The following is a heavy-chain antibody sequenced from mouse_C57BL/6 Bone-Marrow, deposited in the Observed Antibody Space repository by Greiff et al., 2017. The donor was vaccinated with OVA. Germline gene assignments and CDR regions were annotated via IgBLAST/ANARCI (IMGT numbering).Heavy chain of an antibody. CDR2: ILPGSGST. J-gene: IGHJ2*01. CDR1: GYTFTGYW. V-gene: IGHV1-9*01. Sequence: QVQLQQSGAELMKPGASVKLSCKATGYTFTGYWIEWVKQRPGHGLEWIGEILPGSGSTNYNEKFKGKATLTADKSSSTAYMQFSSLTSEDSAIYYCAREGGSYGYDFDYWGQGTTLTVSS. D-gene: IGHD2-2*01. CDR3: AREGGSYGYDFDY.